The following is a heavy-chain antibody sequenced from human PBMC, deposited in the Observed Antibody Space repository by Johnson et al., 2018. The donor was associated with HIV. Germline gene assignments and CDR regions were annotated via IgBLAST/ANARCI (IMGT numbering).Heavy chain of an antibody. J-gene: IGHJ3*02. D-gene: IGHD3-16*01. CDR2: IYSGGTT. CDR3: AREAVPRGLQSAFGGAFDI. CDR1: GFTVSSNY. Sequence: VQLVESVGGLIQPGGSLRLSCAASGFTVSSNYMSWVRQAPGKGLEWVSVIYSGGTTYYADSVKGRFTISRDNSKNTLYLQMNSLRAEDTAVYYCAREAVPRGLQSAFGGAFDICGQGTMVTVAS. V-gene: IGHV3-53*01.